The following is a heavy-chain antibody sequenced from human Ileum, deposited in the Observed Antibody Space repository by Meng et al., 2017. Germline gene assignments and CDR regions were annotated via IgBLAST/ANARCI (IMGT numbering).Heavy chain of an antibody. J-gene: IGHJ5*01. D-gene: IGHD4-23*01. CDR1: GDCSSKWRSY. V-gene: IGHV4-39*07. CDR3: ARDHGNINWFYF. CDR2: LDYSGRT. Sequence: VSQTSAVTGDCSSKWRSYCGLIRQPPGKGLQGNGGLDYSGRTYYHPFLRSRVTLSVDTSKKQRSLEVRSVAAEDTAVYYRARDHGNINWFYFWGQGILVTVSS.